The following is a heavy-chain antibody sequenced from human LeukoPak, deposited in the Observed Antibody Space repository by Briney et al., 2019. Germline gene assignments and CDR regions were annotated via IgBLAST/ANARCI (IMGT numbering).Heavy chain of an antibody. CDR1: GYTFTGYY. D-gene: IGHD2-8*01. Sequence: ASVKVSCKASGYTFTGYYMHWVRQAPGQGLEWMGRINPNSGGTNYAQKFQGRVTMTRDTSISTAYMELSRLRSDDTAVYYCARDFTTYCTNGVCSDRNWFDPWGQGTLVTVSP. CDR2: INPNSGGT. J-gene: IGHJ5*02. V-gene: IGHV1-2*06. CDR3: ARDFTTYCTNGVCSDRNWFDP.